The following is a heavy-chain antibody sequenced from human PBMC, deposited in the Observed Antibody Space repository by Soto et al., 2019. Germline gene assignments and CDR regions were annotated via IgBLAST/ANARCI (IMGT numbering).Heavy chain of an antibody. CDR2: ISTSGGST. CDR1: GLTLSNYA. D-gene: IGHD6-6*01. CDR3: AKSTPGIEARYFDS. J-gene: IGHJ4*01. V-gene: IGHV3-23*01. Sequence: GGSLRLSCVGSGLTLSNYAMSWVRQAPGNGLEWVSSISTSGGSTFYVDSVKGRFTISRDISKNTLYLQMNSLRAEDTAVYYCAKSTPGIEARYFDSWGHGTLVTVSS.